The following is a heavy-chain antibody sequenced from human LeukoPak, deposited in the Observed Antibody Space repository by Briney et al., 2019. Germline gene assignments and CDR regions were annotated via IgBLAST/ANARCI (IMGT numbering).Heavy chain of an antibody. V-gene: IGHV3-21*01. CDR3: ARDNTMVRGVIISRFDY. J-gene: IGHJ4*02. CDR2: ISSSSSYI. CDR1: GFTFSSYS. D-gene: IGHD3-10*01. Sequence: GGSLRLSCAASGFTFSSYSMNWVRQAPGKGLEWVSSISSSSSYIYYADSVKGRFTISGDNAKNSLYLQMNSLRAQDTAVYYCARDNTMVRGVIISRFDYWGQGNLVTVSS.